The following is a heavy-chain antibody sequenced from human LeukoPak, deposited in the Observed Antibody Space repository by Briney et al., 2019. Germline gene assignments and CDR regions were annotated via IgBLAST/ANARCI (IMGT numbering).Heavy chain of an antibody. D-gene: IGHD3-10*01. J-gene: IGHJ6*02. CDR2: INSDGSST. CDR1: GFTFGDYA. CDR3: AMVRGYYYHGLDV. V-gene: IGHV3-74*01. Sequence: GGSLRLSCTASGFTFGDYAMSWVRQAPGKGLVWVSRINSDGSSTSYADSVKGRFTISRDNAMNTLYLQMNSLRAEDTAVYYCAMVRGYYYHGLDVWGQGTTVTVSS.